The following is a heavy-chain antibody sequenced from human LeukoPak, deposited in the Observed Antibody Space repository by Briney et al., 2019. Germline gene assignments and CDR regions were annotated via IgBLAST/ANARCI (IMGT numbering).Heavy chain of an antibody. V-gene: IGHV1-69*05. CDR1: GGTFSSYA. CDR2: IIPIFGTA. D-gene: IGHD1-7*01. J-gene: IGHJ6*02. CDR3: ARSENFLWYYYYGMDV. Sequence: GSSVKVSCKASGGTFSSYAISWVRQAPGQGLEWMGGIIPIFGTANYAQKFQGRVTITRDTSASTAYMELSSLRSEDTAVYYCARSENFLWYYYYGMDVWGQGTTVTVSS.